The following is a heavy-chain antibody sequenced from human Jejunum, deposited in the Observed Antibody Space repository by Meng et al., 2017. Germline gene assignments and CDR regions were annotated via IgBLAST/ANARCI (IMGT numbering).Heavy chain of an antibody. D-gene: IGHD5-18*01. J-gene: IGHJ4*02. CDR3: ARKAIQLWTNDY. Sequence: ASVKVSCKASGYTFTSYGISWVRQAPGQGREWLGWSNTNNGNTNYAQKLQGRVTMATDTSTSTAYMELRSLTSDDTAVYYCARKAIQLWTNDYWGQGTLVTVSS. V-gene: IGHV1-18*01. CDR2: SNTNNGNT. CDR1: GYTFTSYG.